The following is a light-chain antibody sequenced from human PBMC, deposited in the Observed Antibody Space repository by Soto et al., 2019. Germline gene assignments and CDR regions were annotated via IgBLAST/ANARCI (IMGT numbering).Light chain of an antibody. CDR3: QQYNNWPLT. CDR2: GAS. J-gene: IGKJ4*01. Sequence: EIVMTQSPAPLSVSPGARATLSCTASPSVSSNLAWYQHKPGQAPRLGIHGASTRATGIPARFSGSGSGTEFTLTISSLQSEDCAVYYCQQYNNWPLTFGGGTKVEIK. V-gene: IGKV3-15*01. CDR1: PSVSSN.